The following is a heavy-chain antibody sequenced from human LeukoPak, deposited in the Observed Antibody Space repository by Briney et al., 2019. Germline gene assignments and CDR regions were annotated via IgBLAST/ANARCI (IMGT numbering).Heavy chain of an antibody. V-gene: IGHV3-7*03. CDR3: ARVRYSSGWYYYFDY. CDR2: IKEDGSEK. D-gene: IGHD6-19*01. Sequence: PGGSLRLSCAASGFTFSSYWMSWVRQAPGKGLEWVANIKEDGSEKYYVDSVKGRFTISRDNAKNSLYLQMNSLRAEGTAVYYCARVRYSSGWYYYFDYWGQGTLVTVSS. J-gene: IGHJ4*02. CDR1: GFTFSSYW.